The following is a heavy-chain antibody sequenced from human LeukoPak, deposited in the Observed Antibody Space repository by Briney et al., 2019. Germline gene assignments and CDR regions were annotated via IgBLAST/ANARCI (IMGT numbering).Heavy chain of an antibody. Sequence: PGGSLRLSCAASGFTFSSYAISWVRQAPGKWLEWVSAISGSGGSTYYADPVKGRFTISRDTSKNTLYLQMNSLRAEDTAVYYCAKKARGSTVTTPTPFDYWGQGTLVTVSS. J-gene: IGHJ4*02. D-gene: IGHD4-17*01. CDR3: AKKARGSTVTTPTPFDY. CDR2: ISGSGGST. V-gene: IGHV3-23*01. CDR1: GFTFSSYA.